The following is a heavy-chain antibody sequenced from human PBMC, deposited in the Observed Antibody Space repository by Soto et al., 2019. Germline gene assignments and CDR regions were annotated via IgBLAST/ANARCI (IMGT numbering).Heavy chain of an antibody. J-gene: IGHJ3*02. CDR1: GFSLSTSGVG. V-gene: IGHV2-5*02. Sequence: SGPTLVNPTQTLTLTCTFSGFSLSTSGVGVGWIRQPPGKALEWLALIYWDDDKRYSPSLKSRLTITKDTSKNQVVLTMTNMDPVDTATYYCARDIVVMVAATPFDAFDIWGQGTMVTVSS. CDR3: ARDIVVMVAATPFDAFDI. CDR2: IYWDDDK. D-gene: IGHD2-15*01.